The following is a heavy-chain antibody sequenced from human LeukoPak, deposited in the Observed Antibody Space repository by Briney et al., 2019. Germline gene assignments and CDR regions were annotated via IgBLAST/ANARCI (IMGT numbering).Heavy chain of an antibody. Sequence: GGSLRLSCSASGFTFSTYAMHWVCQAPGKGLEYVSAISSNGDNTYYADSVKGRFTISRDNSKNTLYLQMSSLRAEDTARYYCVKDARGWLVDYWGQGTLVTVSS. V-gene: IGHV3-64D*06. D-gene: IGHD6-19*01. J-gene: IGHJ4*02. CDR1: GFTFSTYA. CDR2: ISSNGDNT. CDR3: VKDARGWLVDY.